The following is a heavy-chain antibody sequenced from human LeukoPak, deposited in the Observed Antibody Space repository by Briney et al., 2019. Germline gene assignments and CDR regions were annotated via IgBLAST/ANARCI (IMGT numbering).Heavy chain of an antibody. CDR1: GGSFSGYY. D-gene: IGHD2-2*02. Sequence: PSETLSLTCAVYGGSFSGYYWSWIRQPPGKGLEWIGEINHSGSTNYNPSLKSRVTISVDTSKNQFSLKLSYVTAADTAVYYCARHIVVVPAAIEDYYYGMDVWGQGTTATVSS. CDR3: ARHIVVVPAAIEDYYYGMDV. CDR2: INHSGST. J-gene: IGHJ6*02. V-gene: IGHV4-34*01.